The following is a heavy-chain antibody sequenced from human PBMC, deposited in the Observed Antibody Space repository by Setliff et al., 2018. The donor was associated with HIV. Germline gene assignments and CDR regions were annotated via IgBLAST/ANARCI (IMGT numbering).Heavy chain of an antibody. D-gene: IGHD2-21*01. Sequence: GGSLRLSYAASGLRFNKAWMNWVRQAPGKGLEWVGRIKSIMDGGTSDYAAPLKGRFTIARDDSKNTLYLQMNSLKTEDTAVYYCTTGTRLVDWGQGALVTVSS. V-gene: IGHV3-15*01. CDR1: GLRFNKAW. J-gene: IGHJ4*02. CDR2: IKSIMDGGTS. CDR3: TTGTRLVD.